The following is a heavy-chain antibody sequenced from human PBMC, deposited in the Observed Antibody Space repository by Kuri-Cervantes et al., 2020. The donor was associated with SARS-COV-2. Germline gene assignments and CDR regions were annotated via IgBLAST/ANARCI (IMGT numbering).Heavy chain of an antibody. J-gene: IGHJ6*02. CDR2: INRSGST. Sequence: GSLRLSCAVYGGSFSGYYWSWIRQPPGKGLEWIGEINRSGSTNYNPSLKSRVTVSVDTSKNQFSLKLSSVTAADTAVYYCARGGGYSGYAGYYYGMDVWGQGTTVTVSS. CDR1: GGSFSGYY. CDR3: ARGGGYSGYAGYYYGMDV. D-gene: IGHD5-12*01. V-gene: IGHV4-34*01.